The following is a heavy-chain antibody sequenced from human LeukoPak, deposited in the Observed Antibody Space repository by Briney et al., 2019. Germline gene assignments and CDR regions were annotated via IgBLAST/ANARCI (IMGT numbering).Heavy chain of an antibody. CDR1: GGLISGYY. D-gene: IGHD2-15*01. CDR3: ARHWGHSVAQFGRSYWLDH. Sequence: PSETLSLTCRVSGGLISGYYWSWIRQPGGKGLEGIGNMANSGHTNHNSSLMCRLPISIDTYKNQFSLTVPSVAGAHTCWYFCARHWGHSVAQFGRSYWLDHWGQGTLVTVSS. J-gene: IGHJ5*02. CDR2: MANSGHT. V-gene: IGHV4-4*07.